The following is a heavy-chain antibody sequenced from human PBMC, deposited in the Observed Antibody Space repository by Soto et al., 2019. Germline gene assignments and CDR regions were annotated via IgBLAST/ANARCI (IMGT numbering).Heavy chain of an antibody. V-gene: IGHV3-23*04. D-gene: IGHD3-10*01. CDR1: GFTFSSYA. J-gene: IGHJ6*02. Sequence: EVQLVESGGGLVQPGGSLRLSCAASGFTFSSYAMSWVRQAPGKGLEWVSAISGSGGSTYYADSVKGRFTISRDNSKNTLYLQMNSLRAEDTAVYYCAKDATTNYGSGSYNYYYGMDVWGQGTTVTVSS. CDR2: ISGSGGST. CDR3: AKDATTNYGSGSYNYYYGMDV.